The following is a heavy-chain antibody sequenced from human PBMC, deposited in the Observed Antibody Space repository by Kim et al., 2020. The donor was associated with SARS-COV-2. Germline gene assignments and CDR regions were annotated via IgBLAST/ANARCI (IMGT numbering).Heavy chain of an antibody. V-gene: IGHV3-23*01. J-gene: IGHJ2*01. CDR3: VRRIGWVTANWFFDS. Sequence: GGSLRLSCAASGFTFGGHAMSWVRQAPGKGLEWVSTISYPGTDTFYADSVKGRFTISRDNSKNRLYLQMSSLRADDTAFYFCVRRIGWVTANWFFDSWGRGTLVSVSS. CDR2: ISYPGTDT. D-gene: IGHD2-21*02. CDR1: GFTFGGHA.